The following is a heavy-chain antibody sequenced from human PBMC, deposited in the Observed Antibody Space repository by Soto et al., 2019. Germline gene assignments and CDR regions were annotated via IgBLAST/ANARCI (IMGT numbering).Heavy chain of an antibody. CDR3: ARVFKCSSTSCDIHFDY. D-gene: IGHD2-2*02. V-gene: IGHV1-8*01. CDR2: MNPNSGNT. CDR1: GYTFTSYD. Sequence: QVQLVQSGAEVKKPGASVKVSCKASGYTFTSYDINWVRQATGQGLEWMGWMNPNSGNTGYAQKFQGRVTMTRNTSISTAYMDLSSLRSEDTAVYYCARVFKCSSTSCDIHFDYWGQGTLVTVSS. J-gene: IGHJ4*02.